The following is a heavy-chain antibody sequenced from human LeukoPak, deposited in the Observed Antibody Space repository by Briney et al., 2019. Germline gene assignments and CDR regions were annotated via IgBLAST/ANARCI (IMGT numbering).Heavy chain of an antibody. CDR2: ISVYNGNT. V-gene: IGHV1-18*01. D-gene: IGHD3-10*01. CDR3: ARGYGSGNYYSINFDY. J-gene: IGHJ4*02. Sequence: GASVKVSCKASGYSFRNYGISWVRQAPGQGLEYMGWISVYNGNTKYEQRLQGRVTMTADTSTSTVYMELRSLRSDDTAVYYCARGYGSGNYYSINFDYWGQGTLVTVSS. CDR1: GYSFRNYG.